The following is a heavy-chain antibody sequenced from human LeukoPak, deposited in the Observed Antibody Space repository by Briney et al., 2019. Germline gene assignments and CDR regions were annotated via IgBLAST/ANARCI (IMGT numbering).Heavy chain of an antibody. CDR3: ARGIIAVAGLGNYYYYYMDV. V-gene: IGHV4-4*07. CDR1: GGSFSSYY. CDR2: IYTSGRT. D-gene: IGHD6-19*01. Sequence: SETLSLTCTASGGSFSSYYWSWIRQPAGKGLEWIGRIYTSGRTNYNPSLKSRVTMSVDTSKTQFSLKLSSVTAADTAVYYCARGIIAVAGLGNYYYYYMDVCGKGTTGTISS. J-gene: IGHJ6*03.